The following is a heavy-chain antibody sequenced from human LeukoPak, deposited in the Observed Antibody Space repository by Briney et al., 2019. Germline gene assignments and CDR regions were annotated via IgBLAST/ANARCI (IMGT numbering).Heavy chain of an antibody. D-gene: IGHD6-19*01. CDR2: TSYDGSYK. V-gene: IGHV3-30*18. CDR3: AKDIRAVAGTFDY. J-gene: IGHJ4*02. CDR1: GFIFSNSA. Sequence: GGSLRLSCAASGFIFSNSAMHWVRQAPGKGLEWVAFTSYDGSYKSYGDSVKGRFTTSRDNSKNTLYLQMNSLRAEDTAVYYCAKDIRAVAGTFDYWGQGTLVTVSS.